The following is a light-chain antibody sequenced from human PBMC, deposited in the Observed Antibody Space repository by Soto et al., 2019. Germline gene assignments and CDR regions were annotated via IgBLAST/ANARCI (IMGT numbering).Light chain of an antibody. CDR3: SSYAGSSNV. CDR2: EVN. Sequence: QSVLTQPPSASGSPGQSVAISCTGTSXDVGGYNYVSWYQQHPGKASKLMIYEVNKRPSGVPDRFSGSKSGNTASLTVSGLQAEDEADYYCSSYAGSSNVFGTGTKVTVL. V-gene: IGLV2-8*01. CDR1: SXDVGGYNY. J-gene: IGLJ1*01.